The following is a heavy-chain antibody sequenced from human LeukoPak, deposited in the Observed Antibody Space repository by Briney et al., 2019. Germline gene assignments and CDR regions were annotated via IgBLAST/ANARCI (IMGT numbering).Heavy chain of an antibody. CDR1: GGSISSYY. J-gene: IGHJ6*02. D-gene: IGHD6-19*01. Sequence: SETLPLTCTVSGGSISSYYWSWIRQPPGKGLEWIGYIYYSGSTNYNPSLKSRVTISVDTSKNQFSLKLSSVTAADTAVYYCARVERYSSGWYGTWYYGMDVWGQGTTVTVSS. CDR3: ARVERYSSGWYGTWYYGMDV. CDR2: IYYSGST. V-gene: IGHV4-59*01.